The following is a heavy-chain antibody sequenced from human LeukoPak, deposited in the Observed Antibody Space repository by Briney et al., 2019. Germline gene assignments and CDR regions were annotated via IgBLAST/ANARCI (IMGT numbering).Heavy chain of an antibody. J-gene: IGHJ4*02. Sequence: GGSLRLSCAASGFTFSNYWMHWVRQAPGKGLVSVSRINSDGSGRNYADSVKGRITISRDNAKNTLYLQMNSLRAEDTAVYYCASASSHRIAAGGDYWGQGTLVTVSS. CDR1: GFTFSNYW. CDR3: ASASSHRIAAGGDY. V-gene: IGHV3-74*01. CDR2: INSDGSGR. D-gene: IGHD6-13*01.